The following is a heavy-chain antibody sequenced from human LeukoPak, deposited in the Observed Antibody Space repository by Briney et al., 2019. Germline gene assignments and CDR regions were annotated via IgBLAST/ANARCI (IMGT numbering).Heavy chain of an antibody. Sequence: ASVKVSCKVSGYTLTELSMHWVRRAPGKGLEWMGGFDPEDGETIYAQKFQGRVTMTEDTSTDTAYMELSSLRSEDTAVYYCATDLPGSPYYFDYWGQGTLVTVSS. CDR3: ATDLPGSPYYFDY. D-gene: IGHD3-10*01. J-gene: IGHJ4*02. CDR1: GYTLTELS. CDR2: FDPEDGET. V-gene: IGHV1-24*01.